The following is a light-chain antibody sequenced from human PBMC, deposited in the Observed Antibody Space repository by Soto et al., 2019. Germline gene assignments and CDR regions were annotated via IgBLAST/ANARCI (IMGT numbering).Light chain of an antibody. J-gene: IGLJ1*01. CDR1: RSNIGRNT. CDR3: ETCDVTSSSI. CDR2: TND. Sequence: QSALTPPPSASGTPGQRVIISCSGGRSNIGRNTVNWYQHLPGTAPRLLIYTNDQRPSGVPDRFSGSKSGTSASLAISGLQFYFESECYCETCDVTSSSILGTWT. V-gene: IGLV1-44*01.